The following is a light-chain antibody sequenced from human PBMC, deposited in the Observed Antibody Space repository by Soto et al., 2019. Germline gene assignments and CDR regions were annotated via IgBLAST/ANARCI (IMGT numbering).Light chain of an antibody. J-gene: IGKJ3*01. Sequence: EIVVTQSPGTLSLSPGATATLSCRASQNIISSYLAGYQQKPGQAPRLLIYGAFTSAAGIPDRFSGSGSGTDFTLTISRLEPEDSAVYYCQQYGSSPTFGPGTTVDIK. CDR1: QNIISSY. V-gene: IGKV3-20*01. CDR2: GAF. CDR3: QQYGSSPT.